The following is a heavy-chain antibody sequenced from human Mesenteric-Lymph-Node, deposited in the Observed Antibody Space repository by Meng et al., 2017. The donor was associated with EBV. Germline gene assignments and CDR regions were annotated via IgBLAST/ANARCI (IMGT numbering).Heavy chain of an antibody. Sequence: VQLGQSGAEVNKPGAAVKVSCKASGYTFPGYYMHWVRQAPGQGLEWMGRINPNSGGTNYAQKFQGRVTMTRDTSISTAYMELSRLRSDDTAVYYCARSDSSSWSDFDDWGQGTLVTVSS. D-gene: IGHD6-13*01. CDR3: ARSDSSSWSDFDD. CDR2: INPNSGGT. J-gene: IGHJ4*02. V-gene: IGHV1-2*06. CDR1: GYTFPGYY.